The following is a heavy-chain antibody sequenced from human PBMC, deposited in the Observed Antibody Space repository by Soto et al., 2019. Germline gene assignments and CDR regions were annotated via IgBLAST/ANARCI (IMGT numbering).Heavy chain of an antibody. Sequence: QVQLQESGPGLVKPSQTLSLTCTVSGGSISSGGYYWSWIRQHPGQGLEWIGYIYYSGSTYYNLSPHILFTTSVDTSKNQFSLKLSSVTAAYTAVYYCARGAVSHSLYFDYGGQGTLVTVAS. CDR2: IYYSGST. CDR1: GGSISSGGYY. D-gene: IGHD3-16*01. CDR3: ARGAVSHSLYFDY. V-gene: IGHV4-31*01. J-gene: IGHJ4*02.